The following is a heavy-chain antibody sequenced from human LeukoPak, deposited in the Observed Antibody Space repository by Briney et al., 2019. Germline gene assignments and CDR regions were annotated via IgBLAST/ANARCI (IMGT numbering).Heavy chain of an antibody. CDR1: GFTFSSYW. Sequence: PGGSLRLSCAASGFTFSSYWMHWVRQAPGKGLVWVSRINSDGSSTSYADSVKGRFTISRDNAKNTLYLQLNSLRAEDTAVYYCARDRDFWSGFPDYWGQGTLVTVSS. CDR3: ARDRDFWSGFPDY. J-gene: IGHJ4*02. D-gene: IGHD3-3*01. CDR2: INSDGSST. V-gene: IGHV3-74*01.